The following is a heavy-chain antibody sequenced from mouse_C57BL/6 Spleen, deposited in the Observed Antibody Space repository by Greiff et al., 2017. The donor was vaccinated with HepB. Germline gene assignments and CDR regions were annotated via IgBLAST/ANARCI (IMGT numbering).Heavy chain of an antibody. V-gene: IGHV1-81*01. CDR2: IYPRSGNT. J-gene: IGHJ4*01. D-gene: IGHD2-3*01. CDR3: ARGGFYDYYAMDY. CDR1: GYTFTSYG. Sequence: VQLQQSGAELARPGASVKLSCKASGYTFTSYGISWVKQRTGQGLEWIGEIYPRSGNTYYNEKFKGKATLTADKSSSTAYMELRSLTSEDSAVYFCARGGFYDYYAMDYWGQGTSVTVSS.